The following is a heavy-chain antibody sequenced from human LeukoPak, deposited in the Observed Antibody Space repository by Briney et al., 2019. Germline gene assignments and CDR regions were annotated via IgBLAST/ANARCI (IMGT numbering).Heavy chain of an antibody. V-gene: IGHV3-21*04. CDR2: ISSSSSYI. J-gene: IGHJ4*02. CDR3: ARSAVGTSCCTAVDY. CDR1: GFTFSSYS. D-gene: IGHD1-26*01. Sequence: SGGSLRLSCAASGFTFSSYSMSWVRQAPGKGLEWVSSISSSSSYIYYADSVKGRFTISRDNAKNSLYLQMNSLRAEDTAEYYCARSAVGTSCCTAVDYWGQGTLVTVSS.